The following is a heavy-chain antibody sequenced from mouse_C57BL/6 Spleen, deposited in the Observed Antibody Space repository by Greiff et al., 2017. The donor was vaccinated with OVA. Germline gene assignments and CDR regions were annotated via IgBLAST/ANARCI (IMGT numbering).Heavy chain of an antibody. CDR3: ASRYYDGRGFDY. CDR1: GYTFTSYW. V-gene: IGHV1-61*01. Sequence: VQLQQPGAELVRPGSSVKLSCKASGYTFTSYWMDWVKQRPGQGLEWIGNIYPSDSETHYNQKFKDKATLTVDKSSSTAYMQLSSLTSEDSAVYYCASRYYDGRGFDYWGQGTTLTVSS. J-gene: IGHJ2*01. CDR2: IYPSDSET. D-gene: IGHD2-3*01.